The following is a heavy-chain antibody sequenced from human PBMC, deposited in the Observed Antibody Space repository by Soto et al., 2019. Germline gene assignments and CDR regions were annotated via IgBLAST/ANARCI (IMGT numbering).Heavy chain of an antibody. V-gene: IGHV1-69*13. Sequence: GASVKVSCKASGGTFSSYAISWVRQAPGQGLEWMGGIIPIFGTANYAQKFQGRVTITADESTSTAYMELSSLRSEDTAVYYCAKWSIAVAGTDYYYYGMDVWGQGTTVTVSS. CDR2: IIPIFGTA. D-gene: IGHD6-19*01. J-gene: IGHJ6*02. CDR3: AKWSIAVAGTDYYYYGMDV. CDR1: GGTFSSYA.